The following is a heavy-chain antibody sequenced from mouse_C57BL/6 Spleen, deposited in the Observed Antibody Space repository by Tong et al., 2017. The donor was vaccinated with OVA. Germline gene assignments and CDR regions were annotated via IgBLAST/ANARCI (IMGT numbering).Heavy chain of an antibody. CDR2: IDPETGGT. CDR3: TSGWLPSYAMDY. Sequence: VQLQESGAELVRPGASVTLSCKASGHTFTDYEMHWVKQTPVHGLEWIGAIDPETGGTAYNQKFKGKAILTADKSSSTAYMELRSLTSEDSAVYYCTSGWLPSYAMDYWGQGTSVTVSS. CDR1: GHTFTDYE. D-gene: IGHD2-3*01. J-gene: IGHJ4*01. V-gene: IGHV1-15*01.